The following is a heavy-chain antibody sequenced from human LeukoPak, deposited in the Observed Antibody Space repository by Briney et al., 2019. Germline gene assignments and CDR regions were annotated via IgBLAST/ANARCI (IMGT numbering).Heavy chain of an antibody. J-gene: IGHJ4*02. Sequence: GGSLRLSCAASGFTFSDYYMSWIRQAPGKGLEWVSYISSSGSTIYYADSVKGRFTISRDNAKNSLYLQMNSLRVEDTAVYYCAREAAADPYYFDYWGQGTLVTVSS. CDR3: AREAAADPYYFDY. V-gene: IGHV3-11*04. CDR2: ISSSGSTI. D-gene: IGHD6-13*01. CDR1: GFTFSDYY.